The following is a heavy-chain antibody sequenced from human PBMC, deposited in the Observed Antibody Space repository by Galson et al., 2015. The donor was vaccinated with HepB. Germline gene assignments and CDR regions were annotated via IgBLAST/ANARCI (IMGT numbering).Heavy chain of an antibody. CDR2: IYHSGSI. J-gene: IGHJ4*02. D-gene: IGHD3-10*01. CDR3: ARAQLGSGNYYIDY. V-gene: IGHV4-30-2*01. CDR1: GGSISSGGYT. Sequence: TLSLTCAVSGGSISSGGYTWTWIRLPPGKGLEWIGYIYHSGSIYYNPSLKSRVTISVDRSKNQFSLQLTSVTAADTAVYYCARAQLGSGNYYIDYWGQGTLVTVSS.